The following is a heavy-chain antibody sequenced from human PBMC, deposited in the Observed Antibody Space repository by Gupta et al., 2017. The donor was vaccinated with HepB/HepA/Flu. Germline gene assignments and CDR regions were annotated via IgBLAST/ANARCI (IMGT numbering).Heavy chain of an antibody. CDR3: ARGDIEVFQH. Sequence: QVQLQESGPGLVKPSGTLSLTCNVSGGSINNSYWSWIRQTPGKGLEWIGYVHYRGSTNYNPPLKSRVTISVDTSRIQFSLKLSSVTAADTAVYYCARGDIEVFQHWGQGIQVTVSS. CDR2: VHYRGST. D-gene: IGHD2/OR15-2a*01. J-gene: IGHJ4*02. CDR1: GGSINNSY. V-gene: IGHV4-59*01.